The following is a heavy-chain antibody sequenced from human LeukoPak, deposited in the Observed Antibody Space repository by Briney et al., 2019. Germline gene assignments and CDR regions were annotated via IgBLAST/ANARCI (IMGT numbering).Heavy chain of an antibody. CDR3: ARGRKWLRFTYYYYMDV. D-gene: IGHD5-12*01. CDR1: GGSISSSSYY. V-gene: IGHV4-39*07. J-gene: IGHJ6*03. CDR2: IYYSGST. Sequence: SETLSLTCTVSGGSISSSSYYWGWIRQPPGKGLEWIGSIYYSGSTYYNPSLKSRVTISVDTSKNQFSLKLSSVTAADTAVYYCARGRKWLRFTYYYYMDVWGKGTTVTVSS.